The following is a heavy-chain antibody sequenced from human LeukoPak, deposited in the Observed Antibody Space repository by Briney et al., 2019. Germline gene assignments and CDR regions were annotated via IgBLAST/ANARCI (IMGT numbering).Heavy chain of an antibody. J-gene: IGHJ2*01. CDR1: GGSFSGYY. Sequence: SETLSLTCAVYGGSFSGYYWSWIRQPPGKGLEWIGEINHSGSTNYNPSLRSRVTISVDTSKNQFSLKLSSVTAADTAVYYCARIGNNDYGDYALWYFDLWGRGTLVTVSS. V-gene: IGHV4-34*01. D-gene: IGHD4-17*01. CDR3: ARIGNNDYGDYALWYFDL. CDR2: INHSGST.